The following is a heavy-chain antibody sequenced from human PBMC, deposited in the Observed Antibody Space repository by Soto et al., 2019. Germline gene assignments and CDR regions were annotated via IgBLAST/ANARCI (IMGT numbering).Heavy chain of an antibody. CDR1: GGSISSYY. Sequence: QVQLQESGPGLVKPSETLSLTCTVSGGSISSYYWSWIRQPPGKGLEWIGYIYYSGSTNYNPSLKSRVTISVDTSKNQFSLKLSSVTAADTAVYYCARDVTVVATPSLYYYGMDVWGQGTTVTVSS. CDR3: ARDVTVVATPSLYYYGMDV. J-gene: IGHJ6*02. D-gene: IGHD5-12*01. V-gene: IGHV4-59*01. CDR2: IYYSGST.